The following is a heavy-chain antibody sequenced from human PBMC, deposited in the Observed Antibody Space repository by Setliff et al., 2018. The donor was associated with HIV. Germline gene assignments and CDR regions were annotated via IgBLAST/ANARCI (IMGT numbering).Heavy chain of an antibody. J-gene: IGHJ4*02. D-gene: IGHD3-3*01. CDR2: VYHSGTT. CDR3: MRGRSITIFGVAYFDF. Sequence: PSETLSLTCAVSGYSISTAYYWGWIRQPPGKGLEWIGSVYHSGTTYYNPSLKSRVTISVDMPNNQFSLKVTSVTAADTAVYYCMRGRSITIFGVAYFDFWGQGTQVTVSS. V-gene: IGHV4-38-2*01. CDR1: GYSISTAYY.